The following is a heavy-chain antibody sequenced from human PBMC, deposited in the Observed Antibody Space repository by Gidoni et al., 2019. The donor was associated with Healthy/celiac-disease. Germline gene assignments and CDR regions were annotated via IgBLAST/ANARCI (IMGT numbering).Heavy chain of an antibody. Sequence: EWVSAIGTAGDTYYPGSVKGRFTISRENAKNSWYLQMNSLRAGDTAVYYCARSPYYYGMDVWGQGTTVTVSS. CDR2: IGTAGDT. J-gene: IGHJ6*02. CDR3: ARSPYYYGMDV. V-gene: IGHV3-13*01.